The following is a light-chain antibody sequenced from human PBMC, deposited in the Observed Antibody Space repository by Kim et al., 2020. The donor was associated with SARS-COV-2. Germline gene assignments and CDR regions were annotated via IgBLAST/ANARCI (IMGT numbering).Light chain of an antibody. CDR3: TSRGSSGDHMV. V-gene: IGLV3-19*01. Sequence: SSELTQDPAVSVALGQTVRITCQGNSLVSHYASWYQQTPGGAPVLVLYGKSDRPSGIPDRFSGSKSGDTASLTISGAQAEDEADYYCTSRGSSGDHMVFGGGTQLTVL. CDR2: GKS. CDR1: SLVSHY. J-gene: IGLJ3*02.